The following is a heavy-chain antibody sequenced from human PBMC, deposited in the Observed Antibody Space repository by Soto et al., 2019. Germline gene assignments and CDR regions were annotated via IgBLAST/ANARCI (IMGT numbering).Heavy chain of an antibody. J-gene: IGHJ6*02. V-gene: IGHV4-61*01. CDR3: ATSIAARPYDYYYGMDV. Sequence: SETLSLTCTVSGGSVSSGSYYWSWIRQPPGKGLEWIGYIYYSGSTNYNPSLKSRVTISVDTSKNQFSLKLSSVTAADTAVYYCATSIAARPYDYYYGMDVWGQGTTVTVSS. CDR1: GGSVSSGSYY. D-gene: IGHD6-6*01. CDR2: IYYSGST.